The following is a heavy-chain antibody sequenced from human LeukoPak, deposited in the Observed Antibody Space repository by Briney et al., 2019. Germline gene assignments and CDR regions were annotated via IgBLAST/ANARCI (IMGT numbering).Heavy chain of an antibody. CDR2: IGASNRNT. J-gene: IGHJ4*02. V-gene: IGHV1-18*01. D-gene: IGHD5-24*01. Sequence: GASVKVSCKSSGYMFTNYGINWVRQAPGQGLEWMGWIGASNRNTNYAQKFQGRVTMTTDTSTSTAYMELRSLTSDDTAVYHCARGDVYFDSWGQGTLVTVSS. CDR1: GYMFTNYG. CDR3: ARGDVYFDS.